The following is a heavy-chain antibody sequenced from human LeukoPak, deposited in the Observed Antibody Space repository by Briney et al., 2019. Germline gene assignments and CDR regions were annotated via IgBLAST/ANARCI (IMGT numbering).Heavy chain of an antibody. V-gene: IGHV1-69*02. J-gene: IGHJ6*03. CDR2: IIPILGIA. Sequence: SVKVSCKASGGTFSSYTISWVRQAPGQGLEWMGRIIPILGIANYAQMFQGRVTITADKSTSTAYMELSSLRSEDTAVYYCAIVVVPANMDVWGKGTTVTVSS. CDR3: AIVVVPANMDV. D-gene: IGHD2-2*01. CDR1: GGTFSSYT.